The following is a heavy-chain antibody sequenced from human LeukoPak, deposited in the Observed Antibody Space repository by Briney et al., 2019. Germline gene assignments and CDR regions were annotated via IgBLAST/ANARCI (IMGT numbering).Heavy chain of an antibody. J-gene: IGHJ6*02. D-gene: IGHD2-15*01. CDR3: ARSVVLVAATEWGVIYYYYGMDV. CDR2: ISSSSSYI. Sequence: GGSLRLSCAASGFTFSSYSMNWVRQAAGKGLEWVSSISSSSSYIYYADSVKGRFTISRDNAKNSLYLQMNSLRAEDTAVYYCARSVVLVAATEWGVIYYYYGMDVWGQGTTVTVSS. V-gene: IGHV3-21*04. CDR1: GFTFSSYS.